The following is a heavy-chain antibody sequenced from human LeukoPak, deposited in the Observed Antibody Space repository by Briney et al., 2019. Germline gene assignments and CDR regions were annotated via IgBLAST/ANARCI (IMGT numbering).Heavy chain of an antibody. CDR1: GGSISSYY. CDR2: IYYSGST. Sequence: PSETLSLTCTVSGGSISSYYWSWIRQPPGKGLEWIGYIYYSGSTNYNPSLKSRVTISLDTSKNQFSLRLNSVTAADTAIFYCARRPHNWGFDYWGQGILVTVSS. CDR3: ARRPHNWGFDY. D-gene: IGHD7-27*01. J-gene: IGHJ4*02. V-gene: IGHV4-59*08.